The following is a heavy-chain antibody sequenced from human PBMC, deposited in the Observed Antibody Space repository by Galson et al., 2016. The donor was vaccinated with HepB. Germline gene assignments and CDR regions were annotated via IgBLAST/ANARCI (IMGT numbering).Heavy chain of an antibody. J-gene: IGHJ3*02. D-gene: IGHD2/OR15-2a*01. Sequence: SETLSLTCTVSGGSTSSSSYYWGWIRQPPGKGLEWIGSICYSGSTYYNPSLKSRATISVDTSKNQFSLKLSSVTAADTALYFCARVHCNALSGISCYDDAFETWGQGTKVTVSS. CDR1: GGSTSSSSYY. CDR2: ICYSGST. V-gene: IGHV4-39*01. CDR3: ARVHCNALSGISCYDDAFET.